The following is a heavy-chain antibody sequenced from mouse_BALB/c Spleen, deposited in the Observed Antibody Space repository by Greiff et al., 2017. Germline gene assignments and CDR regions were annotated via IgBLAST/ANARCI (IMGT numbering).Heavy chain of an antibody. CDR1: GFNIKDNY. Sequence: EVQLVESGAELVKPGASVKLSCTASGFNIKDNYMHWVKQRPEQGLEWIGRIDPANGNTKYDPKFQGKATITADPSSNTAYLQLSSLTSEDTAVYYCARSGAYWGQGTLVTVSA. CDR2: IDPANGNT. J-gene: IGHJ3*01. D-gene: IGHD3-1*01. V-gene: IGHV14-3*02. CDR3: ARSGAY.